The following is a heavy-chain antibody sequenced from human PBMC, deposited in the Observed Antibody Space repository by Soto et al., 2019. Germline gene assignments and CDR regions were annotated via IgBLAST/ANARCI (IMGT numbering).Heavy chain of an antibody. CDR3: ASDAFNFPDPISADVFDF. D-gene: IGHD1-20*01. V-gene: IGHV3-7*01. Sequence: EVQLVESGGGLVQPGGSLRLSCAASGFTFSNFWMIWVRQAPGKGLEWVADIKEDGTAKYYVESVKGRFTISRDDARNSLSLQMNRLRAEDTAVYYWASDAFNFPDPISADVFDFWGKGTRVTVSS. CDR2: IKEDGTAK. CDR1: GFTFSNFW. J-gene: IGHJ3*01.